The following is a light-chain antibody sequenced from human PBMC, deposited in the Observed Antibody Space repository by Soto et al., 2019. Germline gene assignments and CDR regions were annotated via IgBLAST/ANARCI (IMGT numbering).Light chain of an antibody. Sequence: TQSPVTLSLSPGERATLSCRASQTVGDNVAWYRQKPGQPPSLLIYGASTRAPGVPARFSGSGSGTDFTLTINRLEPEDFALYYCQQYGSSPPTFGQGTKVDIK. V-gene: IGKV3-20*01. CDR3: QQYGSSPPT. J-gene: IGKJ1*01. CDR1: QTVGDN. CDR2: GAS.